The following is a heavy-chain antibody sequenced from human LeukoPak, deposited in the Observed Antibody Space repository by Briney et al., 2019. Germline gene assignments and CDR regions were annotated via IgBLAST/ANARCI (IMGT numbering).Heavy chain of an antibody. CDR2: IIPICGTA. Sequence: ASVKVSCKASGGTFSSYAMSWVRQAPGQGLEWMGGIIPICGTANYAKKFQGRVTITTDESTSTAYMELSSLRSEDTAVYYCASKADVLLESLGAFDIWGQGTMVTVSS. J-gene: IGHJ3*02. D-gene: IGHD3-10*01. CDR1: GGTFSSYA. V-gene: IGHV1-69*05. CDR3: ASKADVLLESLGAFDI.